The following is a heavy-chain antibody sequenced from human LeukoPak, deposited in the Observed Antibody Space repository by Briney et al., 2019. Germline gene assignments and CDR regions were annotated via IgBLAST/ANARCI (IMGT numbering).Heavy chain of an antibody. D-gene: IGHD3-9*01. V-gene: IGHV4-31*03. CDR1: GGSISSGGYY. Sequence: SETLSLTCTVSGGSISSGGYYWSWIRQHPGKGLEWIGYIYYSGSTYYNPSLKSRVTISVDTSKNQFSLKLSSVTAADTAVYYCARDRKRYDIFLHSAPGAFDIWGQGTMVTVSS. J-gene: IGHJ3*02. CDR3: ARDRKRYDIFLHSAPGAFDI. CDR2: IYYSGST.